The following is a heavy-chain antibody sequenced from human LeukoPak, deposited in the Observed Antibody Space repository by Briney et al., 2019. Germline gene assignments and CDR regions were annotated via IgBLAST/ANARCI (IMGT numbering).Heavy chain of an antibody. Sequence: GGSLRLSCTASGFTFSDYAMNWVRQAPGKGLEWVDFIRRKAYGGATEYAASVKGRFTISRDDSKSIAYMQMNSLKTEDTAVYYCTRGRIGDFDYWGQGTLVTVSS. CDR1: GFTFSDYA. CDR2: IRRKAYGGAT. V-gene: IGHV3-49*04. J-gene: IGHJ4*02. CDR3: TRGRIGDFDY. D-gene: IGHD4-17*01.